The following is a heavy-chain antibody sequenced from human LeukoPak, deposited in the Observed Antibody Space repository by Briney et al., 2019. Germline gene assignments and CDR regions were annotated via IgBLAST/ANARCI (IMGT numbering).Heavy chain of an antibody. V-gene: IGHV1-24*01. D-gene: IGHD3-22*01. CDR3: ATIAQDYYDSSGYYPGDFDI. CDR1: GYTLTELS. CDR2: FDPEDGET. J-gene: IGHJ3*02. Sequence: ASVKVSCKVSGYTLTELSMHWVRQAPGKGLEWMGGFDPEDGETIYAQKFQGRVTMTEDTSPDTAYMELSSLRSEDTAVYYCATIAQDYYDSSGYYPGDFDIWGQGTMVTVSS.